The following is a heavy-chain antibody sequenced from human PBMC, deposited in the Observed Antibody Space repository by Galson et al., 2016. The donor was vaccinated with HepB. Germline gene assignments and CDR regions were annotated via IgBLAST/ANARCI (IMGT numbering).Heavy chain of an antibody. CDR2: ISSTFDST. CDR3: AKGGKWLQYIFDY. D-gene: IGHD5-24*01. V-gene: IGHV3-23*01. Sequence: SLRLSCEVSGFTFSSFAMSWVRQAPGKGLHWVSTISSTFDSTYYADSVKGRFTISRDNSKNTLYLQMNSLRAEDTAVYYCAKGGKWLQYIFDYWGQGTLVTVSS. CDR1: GFTFSSFA. J-gene: IGHJ4*02.